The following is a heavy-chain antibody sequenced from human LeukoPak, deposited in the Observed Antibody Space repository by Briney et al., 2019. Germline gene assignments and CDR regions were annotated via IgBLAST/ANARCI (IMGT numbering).Heavy chain of an antibody. D-gene: IGHD2-21*02. CDR1: GFTFSSYS. CDR3: ARDRGDYDDHYGMDV. V-gene: IGHV3-21*01. CDR2: ISSSSSYI. Sequence: GGSLRLSCAASGFTFSSYSMNWVRQAPGKGLEWVSSISSSSSYIYYADSVKGRFTISRDNAKNSLYLQMNSLRAEDTAVYYCARDRGDYDDHYGMDVWGQGTTVTVSS. J-gene: IGHJ6*02.